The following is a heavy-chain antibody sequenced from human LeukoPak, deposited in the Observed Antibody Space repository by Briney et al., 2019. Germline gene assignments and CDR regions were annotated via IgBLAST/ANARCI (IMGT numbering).Heavy chain of an antibody. V-gene: IGHV4-59*01. CDR3: ARGGYSGYDSVYYMDV. J-gene: IGHJ6*03. Sequence: PSETLSLTCTPSARSISSYYWSWIRQPPGKGLEWIGYIYYSGSTNYNPSLKSRVTISVDTSKNQFSLKLSSVTAADTAVYYCARGGYSGYDSVYYMDVRGKGTTVTVSS. CDR1: ARSISSYY. CDR2: IYYSGST. D-gene: IGHD5-12*01.